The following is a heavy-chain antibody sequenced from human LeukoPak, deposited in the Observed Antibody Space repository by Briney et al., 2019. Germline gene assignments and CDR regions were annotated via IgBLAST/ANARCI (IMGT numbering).Heavy chain of an antibody. J-gene: IGHJ3*02. Sequence: GGSLRLSCAASGFTFSSYAMHWVRQAPGKGLEWVAVISYDGSNKYYADSVKGRFTISRDNSKNTLYLQMNSLRAEDTAVYYCAREGYDGGAFDIWGQGTMVTVSS. CDR2: ISYDGSNK. CDR1: GFTFSSYA. CDR3: AREGYDGGAFDI. V-gene: IGHV3-30-3*01. D-gene: IGHD2-2*01.